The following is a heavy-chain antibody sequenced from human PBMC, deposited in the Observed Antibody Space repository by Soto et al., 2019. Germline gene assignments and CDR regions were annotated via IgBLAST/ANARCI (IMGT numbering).Heavy chain of an antibody. D-gene: IGHD2-2*01. CDR3: ARGACSSTSCPYYFDY. CDR2: INPNSGGT. Sequence: ASVKVSCKASGYTFTGDYMHWVRQAHGQGLEWMGWINPNSGGTNYAQKFQGWVTMTRDTSISTAYMELSRLRSDDTAVYYCARGACSSTSCPYYFDYWGQGTLVTVSS. V-gene: IGHV1-2*04. CDR1: GYTFTGDY. J-gene: IGHJ4*02.